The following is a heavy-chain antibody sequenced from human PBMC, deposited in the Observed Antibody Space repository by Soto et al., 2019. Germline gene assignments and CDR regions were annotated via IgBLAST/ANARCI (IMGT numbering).Heavy chain of an antibody. D-gene: IGHD3-22*01. CDR3: AKGGYYDSSGLDY. Sequence: GGSLRLSCAASGFTVSSNYMSWVRQAPGKGLEWVSVIYSGGSTYYADSVKGQFTISRHNSKNTLYLQMNSLRAEDTAVYYCAKGGYYDSSGLDYWGQGTLVTVSS. V-gene: IGHV3-53*04. CDR2: IYSGGST. CDR1: GFTVSSNY. J-gene: IGHJ4*02.